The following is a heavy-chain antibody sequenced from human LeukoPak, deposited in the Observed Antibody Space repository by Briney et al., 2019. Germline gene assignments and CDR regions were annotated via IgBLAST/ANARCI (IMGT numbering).Heavy chain of an antibody. D-gene: IGHD2-2*01. CDR1: GYTFTSYG. J-gene: IGHJ4*02. CDR2: ISAYNGNT. CDR3: ARDGEDRYCSSTSCFDY. Sequence: ASVKVSCKASGYTFTSYGISWVRQAPGQGLEWMGWISAYNGNTNYAQKLQGRVTMTTDTSTSTAYMELRSLRSDDTAVYYCARDGEDRYCSSTSCFDYWGQGTLVTVSS. V-gene: IGHV1-18*01.